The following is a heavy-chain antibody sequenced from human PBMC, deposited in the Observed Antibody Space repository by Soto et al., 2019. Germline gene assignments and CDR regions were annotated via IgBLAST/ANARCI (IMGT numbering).Heavy chain of an antibody. Sequence: QVQLVQSGAEVKKPGSSVKVSCKASGGTFSSYAISWVRQAPGQGLEWMGGIIPIFGTANYAQKFQGRVTITADESTSTAYMELSSLRSEDTAVYYCARGGGATDRAGWYYGMDVWGQGTTVTVSS. CDR1: GGTFSSYA. J-gene: IGHJ6*02. D-gene: IGHD1-26*01. CDR3: ARGGGATDRAGWYYGMDV. CDR2: IIPIFGTA. V-gene: IGHV1-69*12.